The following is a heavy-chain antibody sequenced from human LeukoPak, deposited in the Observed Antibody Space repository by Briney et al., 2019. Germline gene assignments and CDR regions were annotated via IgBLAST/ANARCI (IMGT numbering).Heavy chain of an antibody. CDR2: IIPILGIA. CDR3: ARGSLVPKGYFDY. CDR1: GGTFSSYA. Sequence: ASAKVSCKASGGTFSSYAISWVRQAPGQGLEWMGRIIPILGIANYAQKFQGRVTITADKSTSTAYMELSSLRSEDTAVYYCARGSLVPKGYFDYWGQGTLVTVSS. J-gene: IGHJ4*02. V-gene: IGHV1-69*04. D-gene: IGHD3-10*01.